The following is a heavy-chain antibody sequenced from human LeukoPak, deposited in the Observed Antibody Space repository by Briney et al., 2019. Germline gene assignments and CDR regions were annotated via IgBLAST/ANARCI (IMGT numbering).Heavy chain of an antibody. CDR2: ISSSSSYI. CDR1: GFTFSSYS. J-gene: IGHJ1*01. V-gene: IGHV3-21*01. D-gene: IGHD2-15*01. Sequence: GGSLRLSCAASGFTFSSYSMNWVRQAPGKGLEWVSSISSSSSYIYYADSVKGRFTISRDNAKNSLYLQMNSLRAEDTAVYYCARGSAVDCNGGSCYSDFQHWGQGTLVTVSS. CDR3: ARGSAVDCNGGSCYSDFQH.